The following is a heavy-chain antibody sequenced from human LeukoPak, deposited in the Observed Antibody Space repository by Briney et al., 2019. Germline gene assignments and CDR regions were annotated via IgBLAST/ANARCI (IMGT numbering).Heavy chain of an antibody. CDR2: IYYSGST. J-gene: IGHJ4*02. CDR1: GGSISSYY. CDR3: ASGPGPSNLDY. D-gene: IGHD1-14*01. Sequence: SETLSLTCTVSGGSISSYYWSWIRQPPGEGLEWIGYIYYSGSTNYNPSLKSRVTVSVDTSKNQFSLTLNSVTAADTAVYYCASGPGPSNLDYWGQGTLVTVSS. V-gene: IGHV4-59*01.